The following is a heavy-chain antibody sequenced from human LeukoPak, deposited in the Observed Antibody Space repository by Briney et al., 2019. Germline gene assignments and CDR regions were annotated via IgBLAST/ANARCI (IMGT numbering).Heavy chain of an antibody. D-gene: IGHD6-19*01. CDR1: GFTFSDYG. CDR3: ARTREQWQVLDY. V-gene: IGHV3-30*03. Sequence: GGSLRLSCATSGFTFSDYGMHWVRQAPGKGLEWVAVISFDGSNKYYADSVKGRFTISRDDSKNTLYLQMNSLRVEDTAVYYCARTREQWQVLDYWGQGTLVTVSS. J-gene: IGHJ4*02. CDR2: ISFDGSNK.